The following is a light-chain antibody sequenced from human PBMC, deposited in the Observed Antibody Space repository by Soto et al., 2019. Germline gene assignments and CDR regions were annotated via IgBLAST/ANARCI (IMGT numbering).Light chain of an antibody. CDR3: QSYDSGLSGWL. J-gene: IGLJ2*01. V-gene: IGLV1-40*01. CDR1: SSNIGAVFD. Sequence: QSVLTQPPSVSGAPGQRVTISCTGSSSNIGAVFDVHWYQQVPGTAPKLLIYENTKRTSGVPDRFSGSKSGTSASLAITGVQAEDEADYYCQSYDSGLSGWLFGGGTKVTDL. CDR2: ENT.